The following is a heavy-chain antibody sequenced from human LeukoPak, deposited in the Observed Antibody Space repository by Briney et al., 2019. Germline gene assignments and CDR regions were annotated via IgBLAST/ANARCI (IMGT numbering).Heavy chain of an antibody. V-gene: IGHV3-74*01. Sequence: GGSLRLSCAASGFTFSSYWMHWVRQAPGKGLVWVSRINSDGSSTSYADSVKGRFTISRDNAKNTLYLQMNSLRAEDTAVYYCARDEVGVVVTAMGFDYWGQGTLVTVSS. CDR3: ARDEVGVVVTAMGFDY. J-gene: IGHJ4*02. CDR2: INSDGSST. D-gene: IGHD2-21*02. CDR1: GFTFSSYW.